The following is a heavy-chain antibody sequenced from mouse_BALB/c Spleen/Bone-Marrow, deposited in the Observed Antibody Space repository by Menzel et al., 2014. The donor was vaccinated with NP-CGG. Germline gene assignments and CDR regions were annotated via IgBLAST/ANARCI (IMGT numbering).Heavy chain of an antibody. CDR1: GYAFSRYW. CDR2: IYPGDGDT. Sequence: VQLQQSGAELLKPGSSVKISCKASGYAFSRYWMHWLKQRPGQGLECIGQIYPGDGDTNYNGKFKCKATLTAVKSSSTDYMQLSSLTSQDSEVYVFARQYGIYFDYGGEGT. J-gene: IGHJ2*01. D-gene: IGHD2-10*02. CDR3: ARQYGIYFDY. V-gene: IGHV1-80*01.